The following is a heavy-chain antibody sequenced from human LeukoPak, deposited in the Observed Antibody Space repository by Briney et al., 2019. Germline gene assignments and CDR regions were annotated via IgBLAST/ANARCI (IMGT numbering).Heavy chain of an antibody. Sequence: GGSLRLSCAASGFAFSSYGMHWVRQAPGKGLEWVAYIHYDSTTEDYADSVKGRFTISRDNSKNTLYLQINSLRAEDTAVYYCAKDSYDTSIWGQGTLVTVSA. V-gene: IGHV3-30*02. CDR3: AKDSYDTSI. CDR2: IHYDSTTE. J-gene: IGHJ4*02. D-gene: IGHD3-22*01. CDR1: GFAFSSYG.